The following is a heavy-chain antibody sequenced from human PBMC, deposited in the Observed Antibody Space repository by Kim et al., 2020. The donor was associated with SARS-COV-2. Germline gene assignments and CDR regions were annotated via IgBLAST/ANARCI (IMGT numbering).Heavy chain of an antibody. CDR1: GGSISTSDYY. CDR2: IYFSGNT. Sequence: SETLSLTCTVSGGSISTSDYYWGWIRQPPGKGLEWIGSIYFSGNTYYNSSLKSRVTLSVDTSENQFSLKLSSVTAADTAAYNCARLRCYCSGGSCCYFD. V-gene: IGHV4-39*01. CDR3: ARLRCYCSGGSCCYFD. D-gene: IGHD2-15*01. J-gene: IGHJ4*01.